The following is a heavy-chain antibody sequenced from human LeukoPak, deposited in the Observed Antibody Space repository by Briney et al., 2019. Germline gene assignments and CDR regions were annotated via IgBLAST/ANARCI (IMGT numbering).Heavy chain of an antibody. J-gene: IGHJ4*01. D-gene: IGHD3-16*01. CDR1: GFTFSSYA. V-gene: IGHV3-23*01. CDR3: ANDIGGYYSDY. CDR2: ISGSGGST. Sequence: PRGSLSLSCAASGFTFSSYAMSWVRQAPGKGLEWVSAISGSGGSTYYADSVKGRFTISRDNSKNTLYLQMNSLRAEDTAVYYCANDIGGYYSDYWGQFPLVTVSS.